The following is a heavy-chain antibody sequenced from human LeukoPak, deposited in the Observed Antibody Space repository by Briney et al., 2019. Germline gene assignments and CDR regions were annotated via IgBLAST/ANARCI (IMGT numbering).Heavy chain of an antibody. J-gene: IGHJ4*02. CDR3: AKRIQSAMATGY. Sequence: PGGSLRLSCAASGFTVSSNFMSWVRQAPGKGLEWVSVIYSGGDTYYADSVKGRFIISRDNSKNTLYLQMNSLRAEDTAVYYCAKRIQSAMATGYWGQGTLVTVSS. CDR1: GFTVSSNF. V-gene: IGHV3-66*01. D-gene: IGHD5-18*01. CDR2: IYSGGDT.